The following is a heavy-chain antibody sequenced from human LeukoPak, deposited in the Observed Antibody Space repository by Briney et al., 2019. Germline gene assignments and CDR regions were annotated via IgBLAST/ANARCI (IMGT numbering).Heavy chain of an antibody. D-gene: IGHD2-2*01. CDR2: IYYSGST. Sequence: SETLSLTCTVSGGSISSYYWSWIRQPPGKGLEWIGYIYYSGSTNYNPSLKSRVTISVDTSKNQLSLKLSSVTAADTAVYYCATNAGYCSSTSCYSWFDLWGQGTLVTVSS. V-gene: IGHV4-59*01. CDR1: GGSISSYY. J-gene: IGHJ5*02. CDR3: ATNAGYCSSTSCYSWFDL.